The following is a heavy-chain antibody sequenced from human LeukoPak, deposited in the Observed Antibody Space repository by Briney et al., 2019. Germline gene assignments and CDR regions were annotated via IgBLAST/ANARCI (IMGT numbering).Heavy chain of an antibody. CDR2: IYHSGST. Sequence: SETLSLTCTVSGYSISSGYYWGWIRQPPGKGLEWIGEIYHSGSTNYNPSLKSRVTISVDKSKNQFSLKLSSVTAADTAVYYCARVNLTNRLVAGTPYYYYYMDVWGKGTTVTVSS. V-gene: IGHV4-38-2*02. J-gene: IGHJ6*03. D-gene: IGHD6-19*01. CDR3: ARVNLTNRLVAGTPYYYYYMDV. CDR1: GYSISSGYY.